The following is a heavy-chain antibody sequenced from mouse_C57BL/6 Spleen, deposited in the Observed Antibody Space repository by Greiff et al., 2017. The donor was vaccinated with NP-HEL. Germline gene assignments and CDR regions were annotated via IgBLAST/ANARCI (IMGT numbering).Heavy chain of an antibody. V-gene: IGHV1-54*01. D-gene: IGHD2-12*01. J-gene: IGHJ4*01. Sequence: VQLVESGAELVRPGTSVKVSCKASGYAFTNYLIEWVKQRPGQGLEWIGVINPGSGGTNYNEKFKGKATLTADKSSSTAYMQLSSLTSEDSAVYFCARTLYVLMDYWGQGTSVTVSS. CDR2: INPGSGGT. CDR1: GYAFTNYL. CDR3: ARTLYVLMDY.